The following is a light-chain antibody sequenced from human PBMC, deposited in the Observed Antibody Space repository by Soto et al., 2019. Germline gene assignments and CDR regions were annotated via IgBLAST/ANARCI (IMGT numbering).Light chain of an antibody. CDR2: ANT. V-gene: IGLV1-40*01. CDR1: SSNIGAGYE. J-gene: IGLJ1*01. CDR3: QSYDSSLTEYV. Sequence: QAVVTQPPSVSGAPGQRVTISCTGSSSNIGAGYEVHWYQQLPGAAPKLLIYANTNRPSGVPDRFSASKSGTSASLAITGLQAEDEADYYCQSYDSSLTEYVFGTGTKLTVL.